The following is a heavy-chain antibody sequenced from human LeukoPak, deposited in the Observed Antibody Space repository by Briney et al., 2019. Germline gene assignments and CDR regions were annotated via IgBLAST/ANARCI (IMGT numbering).Heavy chain of an antibody. CDR1: GYTFTSYG. CDR2: ISAYNGNT. V-gene: IGHV1-18*01. CDR3: AREGPLVVVPAAPDY. D-gene: IGHD2-2*01. J-gene: IGHJ4*02. Sequence: RASVKVSCKASGYTFTSYGISWVRQAPGQGLEWMGWISAYNGNTNYAQKLQGRVTMATDTSTSTAYMELRSLRSDDTAVYYCAREGPLVVVPAAPDYWGQGTLVTVSS.